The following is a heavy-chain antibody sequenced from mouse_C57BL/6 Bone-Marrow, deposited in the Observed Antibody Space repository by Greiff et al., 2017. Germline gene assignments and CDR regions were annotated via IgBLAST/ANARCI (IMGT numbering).Heavy chain of an antibody. D-gene: IGHD2-4*01. V-gene: IGHV1-50*01. CDR3: ARSHYDYDPFAY. J-gene: IGHJ3*01. CDR2: IDPSDSYT. CDR1: GYTFTSYW. Sequence: VQLQQPGAELVKPGASVKLSCKASGYTFTSYWMQWVKQRPGQGLEWIGEIDPSDSYTNYKQKFKGKATLTVDTSSSTAYMQLSSLTSEDSAVYYCARSHYDYDPFAYWGQGTLVTVSA.